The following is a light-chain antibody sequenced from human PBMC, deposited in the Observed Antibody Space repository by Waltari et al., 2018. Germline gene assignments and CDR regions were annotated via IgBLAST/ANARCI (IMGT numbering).Light chain of an antibody. CDR1: QSISTD. J-gene: IGKJ2*01. CDR2: GAS. V-gene: IGKV3-15*01. CDR3: QQYKNWPPMYT. Sequence: IVMTQSPATLSVYPGERVTLSCRASQSISTDLAWYQQTPGQAPRLLIYGASTRATGIPGRFSGSGSGTEFTLTISSLQSEDFAVYYCQQYKNWPPMYTFGQETKLQIK.